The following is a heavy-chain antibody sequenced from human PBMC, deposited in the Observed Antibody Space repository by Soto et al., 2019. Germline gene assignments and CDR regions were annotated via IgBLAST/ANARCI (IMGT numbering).Heavy chain of an antibody. CDR2: IYYSGST. CDR3: ARGRGWLYYFDY. J-gene: IGHJ4*02. Sequence: SETLSLTCTVSGGSVSSGSYFWNWIRQPPGKGLEWIGYIYYSGSTNYNPSLKSRVTISVDTSKNQFSLKLSSVTAADTAVYYCARGRGWLYYFDYWGQGTLVTVSS. CDR1: GGSVSSGSYF. V-gene: IGHV4-61*01. D-gene: IGHD6-19*01.